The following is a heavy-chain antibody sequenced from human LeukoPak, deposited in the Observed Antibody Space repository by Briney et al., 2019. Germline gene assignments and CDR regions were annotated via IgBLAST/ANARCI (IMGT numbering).Heavy chain of an antibody. J-gene: IGHJ4*02. CDR1: GFTFSDHY. CDR3: GRVTGEEN. D-gene: IGHD1-26*01. Sequence: GGSLRLSCATSGFTFSDHYMDWVRQAPGKGLEWVGRIRNKANSYTTDYAASVKGRFTISRDDSMNSLYRQMNSLKTKDTAVYSCGRVTGEENWGQETPVTVSS. CDR2: IRNKANSYTT. V-gene: IGHV3-72*01.